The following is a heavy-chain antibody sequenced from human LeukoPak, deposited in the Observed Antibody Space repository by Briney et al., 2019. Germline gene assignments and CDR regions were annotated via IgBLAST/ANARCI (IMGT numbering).Heavy chain of an antibody. CDR1: GFSFSSFA. J-gene: IGHJ3*02. CDR2: ISTSGGST. V-gene: IGHV3-23*01. D-gene: IGHD3-22*01. Sequence: PGRSLRLSCAAAGFSFSSFAMSWARQAQGKGLEWVSGISTSGGSTYYADSVKGRFTIPRDNSKNTLYVQMSSLRAEDTAEYYCAKSRGAINDVFDIWGQGTMVTVSA. CDR3: AKSRGAINDVFDI.